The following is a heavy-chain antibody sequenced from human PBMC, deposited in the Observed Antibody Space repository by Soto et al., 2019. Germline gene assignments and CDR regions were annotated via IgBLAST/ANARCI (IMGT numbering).Heavy chain of an antibody. D-gene: IGHD6-13*01. V-gene: IGHV3-30*18. CDR2: ISYDGSNK. CDR1: GFTFSSYG. Sequence: GGSLRLSCAASGFTFSSYGMHWVRQAPGKGLEWVAVISYDGSNKYYADSVKGRFTISRDNSKNTLYLQMNSLRAEDTAVYYCAKDRDRIAAAGVLDFDYWGQGTLVTVSS. CDR3: AKDRDRIAAAGVLDFDY. J-gene: IGHJ4*02.